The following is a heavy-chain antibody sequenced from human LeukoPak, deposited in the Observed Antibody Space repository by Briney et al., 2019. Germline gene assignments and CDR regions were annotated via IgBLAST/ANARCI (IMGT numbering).Heavy chain of an antibody. J-gene: IGHJ6*03. V-gene: IGHV3-11*01. CDR1: GFTFSDYY. CDR2: ISSSGSTI. D-gene: IGHD5-24*01. CDR3: ARAGEMRYMDV. Sequence: PGGSLRLSCAASGFTFSDYYMHWIRQAPGKGLEWVSYISSSGSTIYYADSVKGRFTISRDNAKNSLFLQMNSLRVDDTATYYCARAGEMRYMDVWGKGTAVAVS.